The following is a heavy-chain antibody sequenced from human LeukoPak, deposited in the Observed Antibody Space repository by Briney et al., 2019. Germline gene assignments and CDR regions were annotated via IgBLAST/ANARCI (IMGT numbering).Heavy chain of an antibody. V-gene: IGHV3-48*01. J-gene: IGHJ4*02. D-gene: IGHD1-1*01. CDR2: ISSSSSTI. Sequence: TGGSLRLSCAASGFTFSSYSMSWVRQAPGKGLEWVSYISSSSSTIYYADSVKGRFTISRDNAKNSLYLQMNSLRAEDTAVYYCARSANPTVDGHYFDYWGQGTLVTVSS. CDR3: ARSANPTVDGHYFDY. CDR1: GFTFSSYS.